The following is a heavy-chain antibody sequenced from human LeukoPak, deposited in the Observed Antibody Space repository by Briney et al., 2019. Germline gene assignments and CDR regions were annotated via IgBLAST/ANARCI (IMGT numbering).Heavy chain of an antibody. J-gene: IGHJ3*02. CDR2: IKEDGGEI. D-gene: IGHD3-10*01. CDR1: GFTFSYYW. Sequence: PGGSLRLSYATSGFTFSYYWMSWVRQAPGKGPEWVANIKEDGGEINYVDSVKGRFSISRDNAKKSLSLEMNSLRAEDTAMYYCARDRGFSTFDIWGQGTLVTVSS. CDR3: ARDRGFSTFDI. V-gene: IGHV3-7*01.